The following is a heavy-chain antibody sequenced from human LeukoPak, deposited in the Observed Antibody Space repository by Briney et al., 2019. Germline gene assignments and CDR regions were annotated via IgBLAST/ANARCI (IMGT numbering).Heavy chain of an antibody. D-gene: IGHD3-22*01. J-gene: IGHJ6*02. Sequence: ASVKVSCKASGYTFTSYGISWVRQAPGQGLKWMGWISAYNGNTNYAQKLHGRVTMTTDTSTSTAYMELRSLRSDDTAVYYCARATIVVVTHINSYGMDVWGQGTTVTVSS. V-gene: IGHV1-18*01. CDR2: ISAYNGNT. CDR1: GYTFTSYG. CDR3: ARATIVVVTHINSYGMDV.